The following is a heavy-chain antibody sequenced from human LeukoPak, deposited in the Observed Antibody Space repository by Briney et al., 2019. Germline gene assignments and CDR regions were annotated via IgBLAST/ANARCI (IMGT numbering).Heavy chain of an antibody. D-gene: IGHD1-1*01. V-gene: IGHV2-5*02. CDR1: GFSLTTPAVA. Sequence: SGPTPVNPTQTLTLTCSFSGFSLTTPAVAVGWTRQPPGKALEWLALIFSDDDKKYSPSLKSRVTITKDTSNNQVVLIITNMDPVDTATYHCVHRQTGSTSFDYWGQGTLVIVSS. J-gene: IGHJ4*02. CDR3: VHRQTGSTSFDY. CDR2: IFSDDDK.